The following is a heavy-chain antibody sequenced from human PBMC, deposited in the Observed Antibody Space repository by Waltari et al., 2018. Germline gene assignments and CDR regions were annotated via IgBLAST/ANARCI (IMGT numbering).Heavy chain of an antibody. V-gene: IGHV4-39*01. CDR1: GASISSHSSY. CDR2: IYYSGST. Sequence: QLQLQESGSGLVKPSETLSLTCTVSGASISSHSSYLARIRQPPGKGLEWIGSIYYSGSTYYNPSLKSRVTISVDTSKNQFSLKLSSVTAADTAVYYCASTVYYDSSGWTYYFDYWGQGTLVTVSS. CDR3: ASTVYYDSSGWTYYFDY. D-gene: IGHD3-22*01. J-gene: IGHJ4*02.